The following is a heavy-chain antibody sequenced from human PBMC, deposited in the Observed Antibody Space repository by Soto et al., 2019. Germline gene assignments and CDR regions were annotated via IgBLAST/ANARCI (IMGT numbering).Heavy chain of an antibody. J-gene: IGHJ4*02. D-gene: IGHD5-12*01. CDR1: GGSISSGDYY. Sequence: SETLSLTCTVSGGSISSGDYYWSWIRQPPGKGLEWIGYIYYSGSTYYNPSLKSRVTISVDTSKNQFSLKLSSVTAADTAVYYCARADGYNSDYFDYWGQGTLVTVS. CDR2: IYYSGST. V-gene: IGHV4-30-4*01. CDR3: ARADGYNSDYFDY.